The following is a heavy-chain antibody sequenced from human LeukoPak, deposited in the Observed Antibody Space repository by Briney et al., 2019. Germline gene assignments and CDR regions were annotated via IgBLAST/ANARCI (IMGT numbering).Heavy chain of an antibody. J-gene: IGHJ6*03. V-gene: IGHV4-59*01. CDR1: GGSISSYY. CDR2: IYYSGST. CDR3: ARDDPYSSSWYGNSYYYMDV. D-gene: IGHD6-13*01. Sequence: PSEALSLTCTVSGGSISSYYWSWIRQPPGKGLEWIGSIYYSGSTNYNPSLKSRVTISVDTSKHQFSLKLSSVTAADTAVYYCARDDPYSSSWYGNSYYYMDVWGKGTTVTVSS.